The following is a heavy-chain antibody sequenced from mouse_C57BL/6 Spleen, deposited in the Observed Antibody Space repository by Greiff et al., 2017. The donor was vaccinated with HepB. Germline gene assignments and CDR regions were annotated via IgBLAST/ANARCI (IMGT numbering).Heavy chain of an antibody. Sequence: VQLQESGAELVKPGASVKISCKASGYAFSSYWMNWVKQRPGKGLEWIGQIYPGDGDTNYNGKFKGKATLTADKSSSTAYMQLSSLTSEDSAFYFCARDYGSRASDYWGQGTTLTVSS. J-gene: IGHJ2*01. CDR2: IYPGDGDT. D-gene: IGHD1-1*01. V-gene: IGHV1-80*01. CDR3: ARDYGSRASDY. CDR1: GYAFSSYW.